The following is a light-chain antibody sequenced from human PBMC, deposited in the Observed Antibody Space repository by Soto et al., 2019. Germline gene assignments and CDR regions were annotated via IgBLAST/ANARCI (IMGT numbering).Light chain of an antibody. V-gene: IGKV1-5*03. CDR2: KAS. J-gene: IGKJ1*01. Sequence: DIQMTQSPSTLSVSVGDRVTITCRASQTISSWLSWYQQKPGKAPKLLNYKASTLKSGVPSRFSGSGSGTEFTLTISSLQPDDFATYYFQHYNSYSEAFGQGTKVELK. CDR1: QTISSW. CDR3: QHYNSYSEA.